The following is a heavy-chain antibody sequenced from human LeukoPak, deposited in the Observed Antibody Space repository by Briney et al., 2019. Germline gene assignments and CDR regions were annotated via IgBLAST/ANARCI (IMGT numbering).Heavy chain of an antibody. CDR3: AKLSHSAWVQFPIRKKTNWFDP. Sequence: GGSLRLSCAASGFTFSSYAMSWVRQAPGKGLEWVSAISGSGGSTYYADSVKGRFTISRDNSKNTLYLQMNSLRAEDTAVYYCAKLSHSAWVQFPIRKKTNWFDPWGQGTLVTVSS. CDR2: ISGSGGST. CDR1: GFTFSSYA. D-gene: IGHD5-24*01. V-gene: IGHV3-23*01. J-gene: IGHJ5*02.